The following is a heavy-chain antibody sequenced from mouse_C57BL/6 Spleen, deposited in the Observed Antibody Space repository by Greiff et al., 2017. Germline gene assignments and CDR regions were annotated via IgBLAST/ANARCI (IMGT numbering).Heavy chain of an antibody. Sequence: EVQLQQSGPELVKPGASVKISCKASGYTFTDYYMNWVKQSHGKSLEWIGDINPNNGGTSYNQKFKGKATLTVDKSSSTAYMELRSLTSEDSAVYYCARGGYYGSSYGYFDVWGTGTTVTVSS. CDR3: ARGGYYGSSYGYFDV. J-gene: IGHJ1*03. CDR2: INPNNGGT. CDR1: GYTFTDYY. D-gene: IGHD1-1*01. V-gene: IGHV1-26*01.